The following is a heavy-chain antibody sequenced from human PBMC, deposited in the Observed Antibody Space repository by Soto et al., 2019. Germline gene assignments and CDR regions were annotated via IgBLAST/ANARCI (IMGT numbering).Heavy chain of an antibody. D-gene: IGHD3-10*01. CDR2: IKHSGST. Sequence: SETLSLTCAVYGGSFSSYYWSWIRQPPGKGLKWIGEIKHSGSTNYNPSLKSRVTISVDTSKNQFSLKLSSVTAADTAVYYCARGHSRRMVRGVSYNWFDPWGQGTLVTVSS. V-gene: IGHV4-34*01. CDR3: ARGHSRRMVRGVSYNWFDP. J-gene: IGHJ5*02. CDR1: GGSFSSYY.